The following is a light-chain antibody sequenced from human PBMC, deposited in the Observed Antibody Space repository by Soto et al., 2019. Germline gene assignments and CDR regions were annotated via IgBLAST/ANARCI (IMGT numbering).Light chain of an antibody. CDR3: AAWDDSLSGAV. CDR1: SSNIGSNY. J-gene: IGLJ7*01. V-gene: IGLV1-47*01. Sequence: QSVLTQPPSASGTPGQRVTISCSGSSSNIGSNYVYWYQQIPGTAPKLLIYRNNQRPSGVPDRFSGSKSGTSASLAISGLRSEDEADYYGAAWDDSLSGAVFGGGTQLTVL. CDR2: RNN.